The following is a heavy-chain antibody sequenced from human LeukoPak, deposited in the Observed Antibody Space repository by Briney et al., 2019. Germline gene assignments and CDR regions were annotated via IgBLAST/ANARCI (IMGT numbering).Heavy chain of an antibody. D-gene: IGHD5-18*01. CDR1: GFTFSTYA. Sequence: GGSLRLSCAASGFTFSTYAMTWVRQAPGKGLEWVSGISWNSGMKGYADSVKGRFTISRDNAKNSVYLQMNSLGAEDTALYYCAKGQRGYSYTNFDYWGQGTLVTVSS. CDR2: ISWNSGMK. J-gene: IGHJ4*02. CDR3: AKGQRGYSYTNFDY. V-gene: IGHV3-9*01.